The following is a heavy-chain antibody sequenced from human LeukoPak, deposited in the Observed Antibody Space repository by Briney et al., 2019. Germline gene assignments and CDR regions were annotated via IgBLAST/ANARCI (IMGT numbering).Heavy chain of an antibody. CDR3: ARVPGFLGGMDV. J-gene: IGHJ6*04. D-gene: IGHD1-14*01. CDR2: MNPNSGNT. V-gene: IGHV1-8*01. Sequence: ASVKVSCKASGYTFTSYDINWVRQATGQGLEWMGWMNPNSGNTGYAQKFQGRVTMTRNTSISTAYMELSSLRSEDTAVYYCARVPGFLGGMDVWGKGTTVTVSS. CDR1: GYTFTSYD.